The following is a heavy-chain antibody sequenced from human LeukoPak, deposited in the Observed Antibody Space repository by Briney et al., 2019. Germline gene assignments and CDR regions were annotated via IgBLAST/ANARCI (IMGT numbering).Heavy chain of an antibody. CDR2: IYYSGST. J-gene: IGHJ4*02. V-gene: IGHV4-39*01. CDR1: GGSISSSSYY. CDR3: ARHCTNGVCYTDFDY. Sequence: KPSETLSLTCTVSGGSISSSSYYWGWIRQPPGKGLEWIGSIYYSGSTYYNPSLKSRVTISVDTSNNQFSLKLSSVTAADTAVYYCARHCTNGVCYTDFDYWGQGTLVTVSS. D-gene: IGHD2-8*01.